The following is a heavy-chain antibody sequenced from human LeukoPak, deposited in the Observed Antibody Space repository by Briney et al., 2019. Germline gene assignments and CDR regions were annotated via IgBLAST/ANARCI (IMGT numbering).Heavy chain of an antibody. D-gene: IGHD5-18*01. CDR2: IYTSGST. CDR3: ARVGTPMVTVVAPYYMDV. CDR1: GGSISSGSYY. J-gene: IGHJ6*03. V-gene: IGHV4-61*02. Sequence: SETLSLTCTVSGGSISSGSYYWSWFRQPAEKGLEWIGRIYTSGSTYYNPSLKSRVTISADTSKNQFSLNVSSVTAADTAVYYCARVGTPMVTVVAPYYMDVWGKGTTVTVSS.